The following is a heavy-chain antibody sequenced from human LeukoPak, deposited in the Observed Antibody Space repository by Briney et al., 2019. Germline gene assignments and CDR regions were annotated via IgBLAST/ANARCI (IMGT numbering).Heavy chain of an antibody. V-gene: IGHV3-53*01. D-gene: IGHD2-2*01. Sequence: PGGSLRLSCAASGFTVSINYLSWVRQAPGKGLEWVSVIYSGGNTYYADSVKGRFTISRDNSKNTVYFQMNSLRAEDTAVYYCARGETSSYDYWGQGTLVTVSS. CDR3: ARGETSSYDY. J-gene: IGHJ4*02. CDR2: IYSGGNT. CDR1: GFTVSINY.